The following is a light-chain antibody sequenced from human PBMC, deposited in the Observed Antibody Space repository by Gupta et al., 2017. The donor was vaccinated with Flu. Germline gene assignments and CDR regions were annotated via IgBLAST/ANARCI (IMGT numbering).Light chain of an antibody. Sequence: DIQMTQSPSSVSASVGDRVTITGRASQGISSWLAWYQQKPGKAPKLMIYAASRWQSGVPARFSGSGSGTDFTLTISSRKHEDFATAYGQQANSFPITLGGGTKWRSN. CDR3: QQANSFPIT. CDR1: QGISSW. V-gene: IGKV1-12*01. CDR2: AAS. J-gene: IGKJ4*01.